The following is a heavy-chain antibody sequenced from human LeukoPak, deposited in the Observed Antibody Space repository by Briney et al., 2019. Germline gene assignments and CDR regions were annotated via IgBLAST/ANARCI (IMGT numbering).Heavy chain of an antibody. V-gene: IGHV1-8*01. CDR1: GYTFTSYD. CDR3: ARGQELLWFGELLRSRNWFDP. CDR2: MNPNSGNT. J-gene: IGHJ5*02. D-gene: IGHD3-10*01. Sequence: VKVSCKASGYTFTSYDINWVRQATGQGLEWMGWMNPNSGNTGYAQKFQGRVTMTRNTSISTAYMELSSLRSEDTAVYYCARGQELLWFGELLRSRNWFDPWGQGTLVTVSS.